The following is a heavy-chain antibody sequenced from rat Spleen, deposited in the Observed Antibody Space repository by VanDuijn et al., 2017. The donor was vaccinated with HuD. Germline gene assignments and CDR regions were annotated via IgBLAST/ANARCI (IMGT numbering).Heavy chain of an antibody. J-gene: IGHJ2*01. CDR2: ISSGGGGT. CDR1: GFTFDDHF. D-gene: IGHD1-9*01. V-gene: IGHV5-25*01. Sequence: EVQLVESNGGLVQPGRSMKLSCAASGFTFDDHFMAWVRQAPTKGLEWVASISSGGGGTYYAESVEGRFTISRDNVKSTLYLQMDSLRSEDTASYYCVRHGYTRYYFDYWGQGVMVTVSS. CDR3: VRHGYTRYYFDY.